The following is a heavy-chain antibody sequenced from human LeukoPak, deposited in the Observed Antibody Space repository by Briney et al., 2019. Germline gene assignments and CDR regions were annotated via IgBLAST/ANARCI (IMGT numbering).Heavy chain of an antibody. J-gene: IGHJ6*02. D-gene: IGHD3-3*01. Sequence: PGRSLRLSCAASGFTFSSYAMHWVRQAPGKGLEWVAVISYDGSNKYYADSVKGRFTISRDNSKNTRYLQMNSLRAEDTAVYYCARAYDFWSGYYHYYYGMDVWGQGTTVTVSS. CDR2: ISYDGSNK. CDR1: GFTFSSYA. V-gene: IGHV3-30*04. CDR3: ARAYDFWSGYYHYYYGMDV.